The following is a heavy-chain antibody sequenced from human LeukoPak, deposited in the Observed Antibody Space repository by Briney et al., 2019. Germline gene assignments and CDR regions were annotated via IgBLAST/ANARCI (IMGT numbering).Heavy chain of an antibody. V-gene: IGHV4-4*07. CDR3: ARDGAVAGTVDY. CDR2: IYTSGST. CDR1: GGSISSYY. Sequence: PSETLSLTCTVSGGSISSYYWSWIRQPAGKGLEWIGRIYTSGSTNYNPSPKSRVTISVDKSKNQFSLKLSSVTAADTAVYYCARDGAVAGTVDYWGQGTLVTVSS. J-gene: IGHJ4*02. D-gene: IGHD6-19*01.